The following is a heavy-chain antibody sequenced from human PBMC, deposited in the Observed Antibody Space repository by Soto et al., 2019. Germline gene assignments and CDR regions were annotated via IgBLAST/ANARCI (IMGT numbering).Heavy chain of an antibody. CDR3: ARSMSGFSYGKSDY. J-gene: IGHJ4*02. Sequence: PGGSLRLSCVASGFTFSSHSMNWVRQAPGKGLEWVSSITTSSSYIYYADSVKGRFTISRDNAKNSLFLQMNSLRAEDTAVYYCARSMSGFSYGKSDYWGQGTLVTVSS. CDR1: GFTFSSHS. D-gene: IGHD5-18*01. V-gene: IGHV3-21*03. CDR2: ITTSSSYI.